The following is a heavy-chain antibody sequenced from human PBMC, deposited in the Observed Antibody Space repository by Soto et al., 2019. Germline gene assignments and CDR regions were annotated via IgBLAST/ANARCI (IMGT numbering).Heavy chain of an antibody. V-gene: IGHV4-4*02. CDR3: ARATRMTTVTTFDY. D-gene: IGHD4-17*01. CDR1: GGSISSSNW. Sequence: TSETLSLTCAVSGGSISSSNWWSWVRQPPGKGLEWIGEIYHSGSTNYNPSLKSRVTISVDKSKNQFSLKLSSVTAADTAVYYCARATRMTTVTTFDYWGQGNLVTFSS. CDR2: IYHSGST. J-gene: IGHJ4*02.